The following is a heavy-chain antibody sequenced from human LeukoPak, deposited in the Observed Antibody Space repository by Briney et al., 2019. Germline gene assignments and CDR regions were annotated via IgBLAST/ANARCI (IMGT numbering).Heavy chain of an antibody. CDR2: LGSSSTYM. J-gene: IGHJ6*02. CDR3: ARRYSSSWYKGYYYGMDV. CDR1: GFTFSTYG. D-gene: IGHD6-13*01. V-gene: IGHV3-21*01. Sequence: GGSLRLSCVASGFTFSTYGMNWVRQAPGKGLEWVSFLGSSSTYMYYADSVQGRFTISRDNAKNSVYLQMNNLTVEDTAVYYCARRYSSSWYKGYYYGMDVWGQGTTVTVSS.